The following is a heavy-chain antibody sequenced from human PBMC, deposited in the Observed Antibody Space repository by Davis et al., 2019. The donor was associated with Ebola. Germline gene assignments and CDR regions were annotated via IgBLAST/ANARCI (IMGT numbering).Heavy chain of an antibody. CDR1: GYSISSGYY. J-gene: IGHJ4*02. CDR3: ARGAVGATGY. V-gene: IGHV4-38-2*02. D-gene: IGHD1-26*01. CDR2: IYNSGST. Sequence: PSETLSLTCTVSGYSISSGYYWGWIRQPPGKGLEWIGSIYNSGSTYYNPSLKSRVTISVDTSKNQFSLKLSSVTAADTAVYYCARGAVGATGYWGQGTLVTVSS.